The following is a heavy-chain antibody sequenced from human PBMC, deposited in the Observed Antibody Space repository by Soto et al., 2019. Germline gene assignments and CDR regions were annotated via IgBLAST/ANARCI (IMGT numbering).Heavy chain of an antibody. CDR1: GFTFSSYA. V-gene: IGHV3-30-3*01. CDR3: ARVPTVVSLAPYGMDV. CDR2: ILHDGSNK. J-gene: IGHJ6*02. Sequence: QVQLVESGGGVVQPGRSLRLSCAASGFTFSSYAMQWVRQAPGKGLEWVAVILHDGSNKYYADSVKGRFTISRDNSKNTLYLQMNNLRAEDTAVYCCARVPTVVSLAPYGMDVWGQGTTVTVSS. D-gene: IGHD2-15*01.